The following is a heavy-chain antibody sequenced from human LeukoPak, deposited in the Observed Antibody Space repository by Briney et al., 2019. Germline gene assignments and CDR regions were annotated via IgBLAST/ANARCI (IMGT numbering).Heavy chain of an antibody. V-gene: IGHV4-39*07. Sequence: PSETLSLTCTVSGGSIGNNNYYWGWIRQPPGKGLEWIGSIYYSGNTYYNPSLKSRVTISVDTSKNQFSLKLSSVTAADTAVYHCARESGSYYASAFDIWGQGTMVTVSS. CDR2: IYYSGNT. CDR3: ARESGSYYASAFDI. J-gene: IGHJ3*02. CDR1: GGSIGNNNYY. D-gene: IGHD1-26*01.